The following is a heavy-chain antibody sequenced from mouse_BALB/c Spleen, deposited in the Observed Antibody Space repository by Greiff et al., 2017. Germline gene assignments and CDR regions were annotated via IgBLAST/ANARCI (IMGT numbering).Heavy chain of an antibody. J-gene: IGHJ4*01. Sequence: QVQLQQSGAELMKPGASVKISCKATGYTFSSYWIEWVKQRPGHGLEWIGEILPGSGSTNYNEKFKGKATFTADTSSNTAYLQLSSLTSEDTAVYYCNAYPVRRAMDYWGQGTSVTVSS. V-gene: IGHV1-9*01. CDR2: ILPGSGST. D-gene: IGHD2-14*01. CDR1: GYTFSSYW. CDR3: NAYPVRRAMDY.